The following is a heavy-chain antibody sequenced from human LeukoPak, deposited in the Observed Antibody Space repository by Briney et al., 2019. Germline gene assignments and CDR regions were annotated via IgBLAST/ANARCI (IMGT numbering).Heavy chain of an antibody. D-gene: IGHD3-9*01. Sequence: PGGSLRLSCAASGFTFSSYSMNWVRQAPGKGLEWVSSISSSSSYIYYADSVNGRFTISRDNAKNSLYLQMNSLRAEDTAVYYCATYYDILTGYYRWGQGTLVTVSS. V-gene: IGHV3-21*04. J-gene: IGHJ4*02. CDR2: ISSSSSYI. CDR1: GFTFSSYS. CDR3: ATYYDILTGYYR.